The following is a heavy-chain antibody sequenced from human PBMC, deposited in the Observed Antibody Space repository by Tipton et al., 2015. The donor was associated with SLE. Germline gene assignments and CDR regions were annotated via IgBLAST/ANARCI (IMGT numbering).Heavy chain of an antibody. V-gene: IGHV5-51*03. CDR3: ARLVVYGAQPDY. J-gene: IGHJ4*02. Sequence: QLVQSGAEVKKPGESLKISCKASGYRFDNHWIGWVRQMPGKGLEWVGLIHPADSDTRYRPPFQGQVTISVDKSVSTAYLQWSSLKASDTAMYYCARLVVYGAQPDYWGRGTLVTVSS. D-gene: IGHD4-17*01. CDR1: GYRFDNHW. CDR2: IHPADSDT.